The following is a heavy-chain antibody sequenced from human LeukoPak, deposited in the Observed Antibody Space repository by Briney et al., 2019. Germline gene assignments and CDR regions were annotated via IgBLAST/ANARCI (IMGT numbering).Heavy chain of an antibody. CDR3: AKGEVIAAAGSATYYYGMDV. V-gene: IGHV3-43*02. CDR2: ISGDGGST. D-gene: IGHD6-13*01. J-gene: IGHJ6*02. Sequence: GGSLRLSCAASGFTFDDYAMHWVRQAPGKGLEWVSLISGDGGSTYYADSVKGRFTISRDNSKNSLYLQMNSLRTEDTALYYCAKGEVIAAAGSATYYYGMDVWGQGTTVTVSS. CDR1: GFTFDDYA.